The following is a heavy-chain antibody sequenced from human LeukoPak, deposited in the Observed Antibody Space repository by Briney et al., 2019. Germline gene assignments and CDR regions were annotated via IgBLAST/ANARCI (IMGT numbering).Heavy chain of an antibody. D-gene: IGHD1-26*01. CDR3: ARDKIVGPTTLDY. CDR1: GFTFSSYA. J-gene: IGHJ4*02. V-gene: IGHV3-30*04. Sequence: GGSLRLSCAASGFTFSSYAMHWVRQAPGKGLEWVAVISYDGSNKYYADSVKGRFTISRDNSKNTLYLQMNSLRAEDTAVYYCARDKIVGPTTLDYWGQGTLVTVSS. CDR2: ISYDGSNK.